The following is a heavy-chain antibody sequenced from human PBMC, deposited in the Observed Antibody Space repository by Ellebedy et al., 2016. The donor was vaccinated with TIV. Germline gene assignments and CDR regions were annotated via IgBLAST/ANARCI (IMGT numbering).Heavy chain of an antibody. V-gene: IGHV3-23*03. Sequence: GESLKISCAASGFTFSINAMSWVRQAPGKGLEWVSGIYSGVTHYADSVKGRFTISRDDSKNTLYLQMNSLRAEDTAVYYCAKRLELRRVPDYWGQGTLVTVSS. CDR1: GFTFSINA. D-gene: IGHD1-7*01. J-gene: IGHJ4*02. CDR3: AKRLELRRVPDY. CDR2: IYSGVT.